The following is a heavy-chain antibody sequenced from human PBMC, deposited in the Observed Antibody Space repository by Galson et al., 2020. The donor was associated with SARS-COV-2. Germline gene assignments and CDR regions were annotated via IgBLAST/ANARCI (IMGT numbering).Heavy chain of an antibody. Sequence: PSETLSLTCAVYGESLNDYYWSWIRQSPGKGLEWHGEINRDKTTNYNPSLKSRLTISVDTSRNHFSLKMTSVAAADAAVYYCARAKKDFFDRTELYYFDHWGPGTLLTVSS. V-gene: IGHV4-34*01. CDR1: GESLNDYY. J-gene: IGHJ4*02. CDR3: ARAKKDFFDRTELYYFDH. CDR2: INRDKTT. D-gene: IGHD1-1*01.